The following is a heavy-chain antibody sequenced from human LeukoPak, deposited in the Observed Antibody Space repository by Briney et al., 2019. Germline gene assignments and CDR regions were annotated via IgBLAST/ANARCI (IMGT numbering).Heavy chain of an antibody. V-gene: IGHV4-34*01. CDR1: GGSFSGYY. CDR2: INHSGST. J-gene: IGHJ4*02. Sequence: SETLSLTCAVYGGSFSGYYWSWIRQPPGKGLEWIGEINHSGSTNYNPSLKSRVTISVDTSKNQFSLKLSSVTAADTAVYYCARKNQWLAQFDYWGQGTLVTASS. D-gene: IGHD6-19*01. CDR3: ARKNQWLAQFDY.